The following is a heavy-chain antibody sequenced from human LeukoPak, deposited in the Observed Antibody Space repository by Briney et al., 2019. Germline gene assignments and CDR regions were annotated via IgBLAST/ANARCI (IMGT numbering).Heavy chain of an antibody. Sequence: GSLRLSCAASGFTFDDYGMSWFRQPPGKGLEWVSAINWNGDTTRYTDSVKGRFTISRGNAKSSLYLQMNSLRAEDTALYYCATDSSRDIPHTSGQGTLVTVSS. CDR2: INWNGDTT. CDR3: ATDSSRDIPHT. J-gene: IGHJ5*02. CDR1: GFTFDDYG. D-gene: IGHD6-6*01. V-gene: IGHV3-20*04.